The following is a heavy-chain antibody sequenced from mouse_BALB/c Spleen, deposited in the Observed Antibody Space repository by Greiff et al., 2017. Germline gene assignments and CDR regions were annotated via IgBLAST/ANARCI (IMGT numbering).Heavy chain of an antibody. Sequence: VQLQQSGAELARPGASVKLSCKASGYTFTDYWINWVKQRPGQGLEWIGEINPGSGNTYYNEKFKGKATLTADKSSSTAYMQLSSLTSEDSAVYFCARDYRYFDYWGQGTTLTVSS. D-gene: IGHD2-14*01. CDR1: GYTFTDYW. CDR2: INPGSGNT. V-gene: IGHV1-77*01. CDR3: ARDYRYFDY. J-gene: IGHJ2*01.